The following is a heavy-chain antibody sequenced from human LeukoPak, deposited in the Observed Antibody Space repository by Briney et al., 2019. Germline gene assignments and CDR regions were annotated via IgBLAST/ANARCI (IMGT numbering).Heavy chain of an antibody. CDR2: ISGYNGNT. Sequence: GASVKVSCKASGYTFSTYGIAGVRQAPGQGLEGMGWISGYNGNTNDAQKFQGRVTMTTDTTTTTAYMELRSLRSDETAVYYCARDGYFDFWGQGTLVTVPS. CDR1: GYTFSTYG. V-gene: IGHV1-18*01. CDR3: ARDGYFDF. J-gene: IGHJ4*02.